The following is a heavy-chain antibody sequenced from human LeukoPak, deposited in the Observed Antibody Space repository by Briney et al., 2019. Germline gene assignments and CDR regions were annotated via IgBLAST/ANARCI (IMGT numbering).Heavy chain of an antibody. Sequence: GGSLRLSCAASGFTPSTSEMNWVRPAPGQGLEWVSHLRGDNSVLYADSVKGRFTISSDKATNSVYLEMNSLRAEDTAVYYCAREVVTEAIYSGYDAFDIWGQGTTVTVSS. J-gene: IGHJ3*02. CDR1: GFTPSTSE. CDR3: AREVVTEAIYSGYDAFDI. V-gene: IGHV3-48*03. D-gene: IGHD5-12*01. CDR2: LRGDNSV.